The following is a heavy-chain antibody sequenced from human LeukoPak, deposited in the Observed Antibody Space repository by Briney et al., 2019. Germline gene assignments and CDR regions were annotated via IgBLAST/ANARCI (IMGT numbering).Heavy chain of an antibody. J-gene: IGHJ3*02. Sequence: SETLSLTCTVSGGSISSYYWSWIRQPAGKGLEWIGRIYTSGSTNYNPSLKSRVTMSVDTSKNQFSLKLSSVTAADTAVYYCXXIGDYCGGDCYSSNDAFDIWGQGTMVTVSS. CDR2: IYTSGST. V-gene: IGHV4-4*07. CDR3: XXIGDYCGGDCYSSNDAFDI. CDR1: GGSISSYY. D-gene: IGHD2-21*02.